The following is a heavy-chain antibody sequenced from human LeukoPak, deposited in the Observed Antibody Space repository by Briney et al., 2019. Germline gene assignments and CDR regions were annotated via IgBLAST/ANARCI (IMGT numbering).Heavy chain of an antibody. J-gene: IGHJ4*02. V-gene: IGHV3-23*01. CDR2: ISGGGVNT. CDR3: AKGPLTEVAGTTWDY. Sequence: GGSLRLSCAASGFTFSTCAMTWVRQAPGKGLEWVSAISGGGVNTYYADSVKGRFTISRDNSKNTLFLQMNSLRADDTAVYYCAKGPLTEVAGTTWDYWGQRTLVTVSS. D-gene: IGHD1-14*01. CDR1: GFTFSTCA.